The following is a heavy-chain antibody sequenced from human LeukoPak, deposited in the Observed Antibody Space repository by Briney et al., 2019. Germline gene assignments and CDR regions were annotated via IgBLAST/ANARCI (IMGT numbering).Heavy chain of an antibody. V-gene: IGHV3-9*01. CDR1: GFTFDDYA. J-gene: IGHJ4*02. CDR2: ISWNSGSI. CDR3: AKAKSIVGATAFDY. Sequence: GRSLRLSCAASGFTFDDYAMHWVRQAPGKGLEWVSGISWNSGSIGYADSVKGRFTISRDNAKNSLYLQMNSLRAEDTALYYCAKAKSIVGATAFDYWGQGTLVTVS. D-gene: IGHD1-26*01.